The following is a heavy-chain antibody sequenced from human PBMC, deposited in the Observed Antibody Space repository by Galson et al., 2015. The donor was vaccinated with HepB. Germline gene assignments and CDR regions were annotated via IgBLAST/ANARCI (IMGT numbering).Heavy chain of an antibody. CDR3: ARHRLFPDFDGAFDI. V-gene: IGHV5-51*01. Sequence: QSGAEVKKPGESLKISCKGSGYSFTSYWIGWVRQMPGKGLEWMGIIYPGDSDTRYSPSFQGQVTISADKSISTAYLQWSSLKASDTAMYYCARHRLFPDFDGAFDIWGQGTMVTVSS. CDR1: GYSFTSYW. D-gene: IGHD1-14*01. J-gene: IGHJ3*02. CDR2: IYPGDSDT.